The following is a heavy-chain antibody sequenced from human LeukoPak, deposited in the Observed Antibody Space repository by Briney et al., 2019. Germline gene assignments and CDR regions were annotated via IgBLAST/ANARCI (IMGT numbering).Heavy chain of an antibody. V-gene: IGHV4-31*03. CDR2: IYYSGST. CDR1: GGSISSGGYY. D-gene: IGHD5-18*01. J-gene: IGHJ5*02. CDR3: ARTSRVSARYSYVQQDWFDP. Sequence: PSETLSLTCTVSGGSISSGGYYWSWIRQHPGKGLEWIGYIYYSGSTYYNPSLKSRVTISVDTSKNQFSLKLSSVTAADTAVYYCARTSRVSARYSYVQQDWFDPWGQGTLVTVSS.